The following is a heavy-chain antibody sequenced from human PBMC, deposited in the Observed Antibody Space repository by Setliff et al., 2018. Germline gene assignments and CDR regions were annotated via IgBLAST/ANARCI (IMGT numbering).Heavy chain of an antibody. CDR2: LRTSGTT. J-gene: IGHJ4*02. V-gene: IGHV4-61*02. CDR3: ARDNTIVGATDY. Sequence: PSETLSLTCAVSGGSITSGSYYWSWIRQPAGEGLEWIGRLRTSGTTDYNPSLKGRVTISADTSTNHFSLKLTSVTAADTAVYYCARDNTIVGATDYWGQGALVTVSS. CDR1: GGSITSGSYY. D-gene: IGHD1-26*01.